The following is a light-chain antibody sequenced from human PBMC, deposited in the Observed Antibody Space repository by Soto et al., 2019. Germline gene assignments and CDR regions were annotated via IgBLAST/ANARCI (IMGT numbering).Light chain of an antibody. CDR1: SGHSTYA. Sequence: QSVLTQSPSASASLGASVKLTCTLSSGHSTYAIAWHQQQPEKGPRYLMKLTSDGSHIKGDGIPSRFSGSSSGAERYLTISSLQSEDEADYYCQNWGTGIQEVFGGGTKLTVL. V-gene: IGLV4-69*01. J-gene: IGLJ2*01. CDR3: QNWGTGIQEV. CDR2: LTSDGSH.